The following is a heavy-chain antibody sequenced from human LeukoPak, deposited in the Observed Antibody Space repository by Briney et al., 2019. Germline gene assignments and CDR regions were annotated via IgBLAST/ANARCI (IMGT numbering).Heavy chain of an antibody. J-gene: IGHJ6*03. CDR2: INHSGST. CDR3: ARERIRYYMDV. CDR1: GGSFSGYY. D-gene: IGHD2/OR15-2a*01. V-gene: IGHV4-34*01. Sequence: SETLSLTCAVYGGSFSGYYWSWIRQPPGKGLEWIGEINHSGSTNYNPSLKSRVTISVDTSNNQFSLKLNSVTAADTAVYYCARERIRYYMDVWGKGTTVTVSS.